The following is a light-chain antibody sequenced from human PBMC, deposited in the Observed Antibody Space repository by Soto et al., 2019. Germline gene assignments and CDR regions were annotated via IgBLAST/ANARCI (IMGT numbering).Light chain of an antibody. Sequence: QSVLTQSPSASASLGASVKLTCTLSSGHSNYAIAWHQQQSEKGPRYLMKLNSDGSHSKGDGIPDRFSGSSSGAERYLTISSLQSEDEADYYCQTWGSGIEVFGAGTKVTVL. CDR1: SGHSNYA. J-gene: IGLJ2*01. V-gene: IGLV4-69*01. CDR2: LNSDGSH. CDR3: QTWGSGIEV.